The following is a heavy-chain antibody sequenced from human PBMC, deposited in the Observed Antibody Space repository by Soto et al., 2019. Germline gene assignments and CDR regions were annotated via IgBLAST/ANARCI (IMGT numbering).Heavy chain of an antibody. CDR1: GGSISSTNYY. CDR3: ARQPKYCDSASCYSAHFDY. V-gene: IGHV4-39*01. J-gene: IGHJ4*02. Sequence: KPSETLSLTCTVSGGSISSTNYYWAWIRQPPVKGLEWIGTIYYSGNTYYTPSLKSRLTISVDASKNQFSLKLDSVTAADTAVYYCARQPKYCDSASCYSAHFDYWGQGALVTVSS. CDR2: IYYSGNT. D-gene: IGHD2-2*02.